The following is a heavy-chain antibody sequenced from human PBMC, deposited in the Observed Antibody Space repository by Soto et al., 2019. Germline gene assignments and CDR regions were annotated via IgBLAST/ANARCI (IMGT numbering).Heavy chain of an antibody. CDR2: IILIFGTA. CDR1: GGTFSSYA. J-gene: IGHJ4*02. CDR3: AREREYCSGGSCYSRIYYFDY. Sequence: SVKVSCKASGGTFSSYAISWVRQAPGQGLEWIGGIILIFGTANYAQKFQGRVTITADESTSTAYMELSSLRSEDTAVYYCAREREYCSGGSCYSRIYYFDYWGQGTLVTVSS. D-gene: IGHD2-15*01. V-gene: IGHV1-69*13.